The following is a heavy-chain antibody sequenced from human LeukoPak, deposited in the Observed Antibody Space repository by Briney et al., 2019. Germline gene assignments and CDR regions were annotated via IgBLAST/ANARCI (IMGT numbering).Heavy chain of an antibody. CDR2: IHYSGNT. CDR1: GGSSRSGDYF. Sequence: SETLSLTCAVSGGSSRSGDYFWSWIRQPPGKGLEWIGHIHYSGNTYYNPSLKSRVSISVDTSKNQFSLKLSSVTAADTAVYYCARENNDYGGKKAFDYWGQGTLITVSS. J-gene: IGHJ4*02. D-gene: IGHD4-23*01. CDR3: ARENNDYGGKKAFDY. V-gene: IGHV4-30-4*01.